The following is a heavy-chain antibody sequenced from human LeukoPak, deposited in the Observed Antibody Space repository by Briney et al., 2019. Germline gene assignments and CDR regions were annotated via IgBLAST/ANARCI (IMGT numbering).Heavy chain of an antibody. CDR2: IYSADSA. CDR1: GFTVSRNY. Sequence: GGYLRLSCAASGFTVSRNYMSWVRQAPGKGLEWVSVIYSADSAYYADSVRGRFTISRDNSKNTLYLQMNSLRADDTAVYYCAREVGGGATNYFDYWGQGTLVTVSS. CDR3: AREVGGGATNYFDY. D-gene: IGHD1-26*01. V-gene: IGHV3-53*01. J-gene: IGHJ4*02.